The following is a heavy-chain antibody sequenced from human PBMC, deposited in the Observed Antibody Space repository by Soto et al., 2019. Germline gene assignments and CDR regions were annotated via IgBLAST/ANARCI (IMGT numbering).Heavy chain of an antibody. CDR2: ISSSSSYK. V-gene: IGHV3-21*01. D-gene: IGHD2-15*01. Sequence: GGSLRLSCEVSGFTFNTYSMNWVRQAPGKGLEWVSSISSSSSYKFYADSVKGRFTIPRDNAKNSLYLQMNSLRAEDTAVYFCAREDSGGGLDYWGQGTLVTVSS. J-gene: IGHJ4*02. CDR3: AREDSGGGLDY. CDR1: GFTFNTYS.